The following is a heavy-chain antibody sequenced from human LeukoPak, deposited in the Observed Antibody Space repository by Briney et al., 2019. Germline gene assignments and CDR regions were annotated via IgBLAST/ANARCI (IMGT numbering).Heavy chain of an antibody. CDR2: IKPDGSFT. V-gene: IGHV3-7*01. D-gene: IGHD2-2*01. CDR1: GFAFSGYW. CDR3: ARDYGLNCRSTSCAGAFDI. Sequence: GGSLRLSCVASGFAFSGYWMNRVRQAPGKGLEWVAIIKPDGSFTNYVDAVKGRFTISRDNARNSLYLQMNSLRAEDTAVYYCARDYGLNCRSTSCAGAFDIWGQGTMVTVSS. J-gene: IGHJ3*02.